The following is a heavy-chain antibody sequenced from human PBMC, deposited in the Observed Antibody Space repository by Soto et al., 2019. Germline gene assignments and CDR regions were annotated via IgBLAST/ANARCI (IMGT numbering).Heavy chain of an antibody. CDR1: GGTFSSYA. J-gene: IGHJ6*02. CDR2: IIPIFGTA. D-gene: IGHD2-15*01. Sequence: QVQLVQSGAEVKKPGSSVKVSCKASGGTFSSYAISWVRQAPGQGLEWMGGIIPIFGTANYAQKFQGRVTITADESTSAAYMELSSLRSEDTAVYYCAREGIRDIVVVVYATLGGMDVWGQGTTVTVSS. CDR3: AREGIRDIVVVVYATLGGMDV. V-gene: IGHV1-69*12.